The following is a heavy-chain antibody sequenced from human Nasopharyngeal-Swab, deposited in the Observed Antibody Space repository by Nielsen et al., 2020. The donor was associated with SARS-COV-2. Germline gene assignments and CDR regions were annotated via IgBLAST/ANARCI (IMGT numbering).Heavy chain of an antibody. J-gene: IGHJ6*02. V-gene: IGHV3-30*18. Sequence: GESLKISCAASGFTFSSYGMHWVRQAPGKGLERVAVISYDGSNKYYADSVKGRFTISRDNSKNTLYLQMNSLRAEDTAVYYCAKDPWKDTPRPYGMDVWGQGTTVTVSS. D-gene: IGHD1-1*01. CDR3: AKDPWKDTPRPYGMDV. CDR1: GFTFSSYG. CDR2: ISYDGSNK.